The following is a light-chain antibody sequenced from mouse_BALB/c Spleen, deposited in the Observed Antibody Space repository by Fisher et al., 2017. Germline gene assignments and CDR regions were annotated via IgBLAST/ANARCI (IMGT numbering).Light chain of an antibody. V-gene: IGKV4-68*01. Sequence: IVITQTTAIMSASPGEKVTITCSASSSVSYMYWYQQKPRSSPKPWIYLTSNLASGVPARFSGSGSGTDFSLNIHPMEEDDTAMYFCQQSKEVPRTFGGGTKLEIK. CDR3: QQSKEVPRT. J-gene: IGKJ1*01. CDR1: SSVSY. CDR2: LTS.